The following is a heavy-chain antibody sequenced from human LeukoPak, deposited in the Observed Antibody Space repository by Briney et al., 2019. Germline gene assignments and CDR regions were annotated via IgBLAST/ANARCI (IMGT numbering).Heavy chain of an antibody. D-gene: IGHD4-17*01. J-gene: IGHJ4*02. CDR1: GFIFSSYV. V-gene: IGHV3-30-3*01. Sequence: PGRSLRLSRAASGFIFSSYVMHWVRQAPGKGLEWVAVISYDGSNTYYADSVMGRFTISRDNSKNRLYLQMNSLRPEDTAVYYCARDLAPANYGDLEPLYSWGQGTLVTVSS. CDR2: ISYDGSNT. CDR3: ARDLAPANYGDLEPLYS.